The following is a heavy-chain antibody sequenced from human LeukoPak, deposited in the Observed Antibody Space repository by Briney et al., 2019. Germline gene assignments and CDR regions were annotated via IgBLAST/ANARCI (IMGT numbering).Heavy chain of an antibody. Sequence: GASVKVSCKASGGTFSSYAISWVRQAPGQGLEWMGGIIPIFGTANYAQKFQGRVTITTDESTSTAYMELRSLRSEDTAVYYCARNEGYCSSTSCSSFDYWGQGTLVTVSS. D-gene: IGHD2-2*01. CDR3: ARNEGYCSSTSCSSFDY. V-gene: IGHV1-69*05. J-gene: IGHJ4*02. CDR2: IIPIFGTA. CDR1: GGTFSSYA.